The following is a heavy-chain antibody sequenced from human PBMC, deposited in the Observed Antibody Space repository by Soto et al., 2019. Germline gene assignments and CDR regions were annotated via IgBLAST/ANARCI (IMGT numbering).Heavy chain of an antibody. V-gene: IGHV4-4*07. D-gene: IGHD2-2*01. CDR3: ARGGARAVAAMFDY. J-gene: IGHJ4*02. CDR1: GGSISGYY. Sequence: SETLSLTCTVSGGSISGYYWSWIRQTAGKGLEWIGRIHTSGSTDYSPSLKSRVSMSVDTSRNQFSVELTSVTAADTAVYYCARGGARAVAAMFDYWGLGSLVTVSS. CDR2: IHTSGST.